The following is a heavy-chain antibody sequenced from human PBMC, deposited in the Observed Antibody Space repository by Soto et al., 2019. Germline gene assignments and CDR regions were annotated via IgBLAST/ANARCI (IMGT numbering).Heavy chain of an antibody. CDR3: AKGGANYYFDY. J-gene: IGHJ4*02. CDR2: ISYDGSNK. CDR1: GFTFSSYG. V-gene: IGHV3-30*18. Sequence: PGGSLRLSCAASGFTFSSYGTHWVRQAPGKGLEWVAVISYDGSNKYYADSVKGRFTISRDNSKNTLYLQMNSLRAEDTAVYYCAKGGANYYFDYWGQGTLVTVSS. D-gene: IGHD1-1*01.